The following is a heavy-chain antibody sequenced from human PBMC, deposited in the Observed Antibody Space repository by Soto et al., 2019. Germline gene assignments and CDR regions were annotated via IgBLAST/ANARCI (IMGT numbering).Heavy chain of an antibody. Sequence: ASVKVSCKASGYTFTSYDINWVRQATGQGLEWMGWMNPNSGNTGYAQKFQGRVTMTRNTSISTAYMELSSLRSEDTAVYYCARKGGSRRANWFDPWGQGTLVTASS. D-gene: IGHD6-13*01. V-gene: IGHV1-8*01. J-gene: IGHJ5*02. CDR2: MNPNSGNT. CDR3: ARKGGSRRANWFDP. CDR1: GYTFTSYD.